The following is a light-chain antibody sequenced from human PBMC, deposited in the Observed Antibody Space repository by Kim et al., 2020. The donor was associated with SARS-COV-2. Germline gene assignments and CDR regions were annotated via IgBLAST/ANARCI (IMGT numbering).Light chain of an antibody. CDR1: RGIAKY. Sequence: DIQMTQSPSSLSASVGDRVTIPCRASRGIAKYVNWYQQKPGKAPKLLIYAASSLQSGVPSRFSGSGFGTDFTLTISTLQPEDFATYYCQQSYSTPHTFGLGTKLEIK. CDR3: QQSYSTPHT. CDR2: AAS. J-gene: IGKJ2*01. V-gene: IGKV1-39*01.